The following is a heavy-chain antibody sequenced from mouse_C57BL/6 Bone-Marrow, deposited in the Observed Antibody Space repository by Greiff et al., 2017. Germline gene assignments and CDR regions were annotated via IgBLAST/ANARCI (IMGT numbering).Heavy chain of an antibody. CDR1: GFTFSSYG. Sequence: EVKLMESGGDLVKPGGSLKLSCAASGFTFSSYGMSWVRQTPDKRLEWVATISSGGSYTYYPDSVKGRFTISRDNAKNTLYLQMSSLKSEDTAMYYCARRHGNSHYYAMDYWGQGTSVTVSS. D-gene: IGHD2-1*01. CDR2: ISSGGSYT. V-gene: IGHV5-6*02. CDR3: ARRHGNSHYYAMDY. J-gene: IGHJ4*01.